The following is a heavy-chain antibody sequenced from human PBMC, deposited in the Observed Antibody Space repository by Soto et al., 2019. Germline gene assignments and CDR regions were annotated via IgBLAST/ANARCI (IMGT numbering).Heavy chain of an antibody. CDR2: IYYSGST. D-gene: IGHD1-1*01. V-gene: IGHV4-31*03. Sequence: TSETLSLTCTVSGGSISSGGYYWSWIRQHPGKGLEWIGYIYYSGSTYYNPSLKSRVTISVDTSKNQFSLKLSSVTAADTAVYYCARKGDWNVLDYWGQGTLATVS. CDR3: ARKGDWNVLDY. CDR1: GGSISSGGYY. J-gene: IGHJ4*02.